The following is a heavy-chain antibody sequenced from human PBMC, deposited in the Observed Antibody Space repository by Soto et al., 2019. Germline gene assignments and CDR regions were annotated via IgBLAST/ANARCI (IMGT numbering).Heavy chain of an antibody. D-gene: IGHD6-13*01. CDR3: ARVRNLIAAAVDY. CDR2: INHSGST. Sequence: PSETLSRTCSVYVGSFSGYYWSWIRQPPGKGLEWIGEINHSGSTNYNPSLKSRVNISVDTSKKQFSLKLSSVTAADTAVYYCARVRNLIAAAVDYWGQGTLVNLSS. V-gene: IGHV4-34*01. J-gene: IGHJ4*02. CDR1: VGSFSGYY.